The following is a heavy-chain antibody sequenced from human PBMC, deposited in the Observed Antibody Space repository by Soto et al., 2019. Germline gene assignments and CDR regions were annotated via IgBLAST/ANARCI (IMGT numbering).Heavy chain of an antibody. CDR1: GFTFSSYA. CDR3: AKDFGTGGYGMDV. CDR2: ISYDGSNK. D-gene: IGHD2-8*02. Sequence: GGSLRLSCAASGFTFSSYAMHWVRQAPGKGLEWVAVISYDGSNKYYADSVKGRFTISRDNSKNTLYLQMNSLRAEDTAVYYCAKDFGTGGYGMDVWGQGTTVTVSS. J-gene: IGHJ6*02. V-gene: IGHV3-30-3*01.